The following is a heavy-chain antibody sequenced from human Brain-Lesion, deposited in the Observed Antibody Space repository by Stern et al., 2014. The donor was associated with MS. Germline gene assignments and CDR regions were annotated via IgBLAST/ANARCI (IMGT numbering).Heavy chain of an antibody. CDR2: IFNRGSP. V-gene: IGHV4-61*02. CDR1: GGSISSGGYY. J-gene: IGHJ6*02. CDR3: ARGRVVPGFQYYATDV. D-gene: IGHD2-2*01. Sequence: VQLVESGPGLVKPSQTLSLSCTVSGGSISSGGYYWSWIRQPAGKGLEWIGRIFNRGSPIYNPSLKSRVPISKDAPKNQFSLGLNSRTAADTAVYYCARGRVVPGFQYYATDVWGQGTTVIVSS.